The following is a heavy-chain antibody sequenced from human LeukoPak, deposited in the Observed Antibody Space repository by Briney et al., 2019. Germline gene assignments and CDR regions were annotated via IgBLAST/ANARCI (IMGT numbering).Heavy chain of an antibody. CDR2: IYRGGRT. Sequence: GGSLRLSCAASGLTVSTNYMSWGRQAPGKGLEWVSVIYRGGRTYYPDSVKHRLTISRDNSKSTFYIQMNSLRAEDTAVYYCARAKPKNMVRGLIMRRESRYYFDYWGQGTLVTVSS. CDR3: ARAKPKNMVRGLIMRRESRYYFDY. CDR1: GLTVSTNY. J-gene: IGHJ4*02. V-gene: IGHV3-66*01. D-gene: IGHD3-10*01.